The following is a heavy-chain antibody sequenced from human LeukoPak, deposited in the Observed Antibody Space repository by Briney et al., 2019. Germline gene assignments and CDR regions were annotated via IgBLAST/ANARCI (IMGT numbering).Heavy chain of an antibody. CDR2: IVGRGASS. J-gene: IGHJ4*02. V-gene: IGHV3-23*01. CDR1: GFSVNSHA. D-gene: IGHD6-19*01. Sequence: GPCLRPACAAAGFSVNSHAIDSASHAAGGGRGWVSAIVGRGASSTYAESVRGRFTISRDNSTNKVYMQMTSLRDEDTAVYYCAKTTFGYSSGRSPGWPVDYWGQGTVVTVSS. CDR3: AKTTFGYSSGRSPGWPVDY.